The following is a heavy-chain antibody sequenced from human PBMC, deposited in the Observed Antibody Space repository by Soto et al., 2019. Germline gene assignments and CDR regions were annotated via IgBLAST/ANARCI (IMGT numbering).Heavy chain of an antibody. CDR3: TKEHSNYPAHWFDP. Sequence: EVQLLVSGGGSVHPGGSLRLSCAASGFSFSNYAMSWVRQAPGTGLEWVSAIDSGGGSTYYAASVKGRFSISRDNSMNTLYLQMNSLRAEDTAIYYCTKEHSNYPAHWFDPWGQGTLVTVSS. D-gene: IGHD4-4*01. CDR2: IDSGGGST. CDR1: GFSFSNYA. J-gene: IGHJ5*02. V-gene: IGHV3-23*01.